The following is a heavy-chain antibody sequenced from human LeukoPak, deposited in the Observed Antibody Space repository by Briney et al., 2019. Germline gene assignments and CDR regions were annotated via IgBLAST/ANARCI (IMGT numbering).Heavy chain of an antibody. Sequence: PSGTLFLSCAASGGSFSGSNWSWIRQPPGKGLEWIGEINHSGSTNYNPSIKSRVTISVDTSKNQISLKLSSVTAADTAVYYCARGPGSTRDYWGQGTLVTASS. D-gene: IGHD1-14*01. CDR3: ARGPGSTRDY. V-gene: IGHV4-34*01. CDR1: GGSFSGSN. J-gene: IGHJ4*02. CDR2: INHSGST.